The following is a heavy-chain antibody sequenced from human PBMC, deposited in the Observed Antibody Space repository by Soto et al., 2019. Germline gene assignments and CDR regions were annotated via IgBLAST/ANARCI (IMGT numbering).Heavy chain of an antibody. CDR2: ISGSGGST. CDR3: AKDVIIWSGYYESGMDV. CDR1: GFTFSSYA. Sequence: EVQLLESGGGLVQPGGSLRLSCAASGFTFSSYAMSWVRQAPGKGLEWVSAISGSGGSTYYADSVKGRFTISRDNSKNTRYLQMNSLRAEDTAVYYCAKDVIIWSGYYESGMDVWGEGTTVTVSS. J-gene: IGHJ6*04. D-gene: IGHD3-3*01. V-gene: IGHV3-23*01.